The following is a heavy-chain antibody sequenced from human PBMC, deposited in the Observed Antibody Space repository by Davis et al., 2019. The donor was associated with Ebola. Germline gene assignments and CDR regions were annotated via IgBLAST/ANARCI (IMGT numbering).Heavy chain of an antibody. Sequence: PSETLSLTCSVSGASTSSGDYFWXXXXXXXXXXXXCIVYINEAASTYYNPSFKRRVTLSLDMKRNEVAQKVTYVIPADTAVYYCATSTRDRQFDSWGQGTLVTVSS. CDR3: ATSTRDRQFDS. D-gene: IGHD3-10*01. V-gene: IGHV4-30-4*01. CDR2: INEAAST. J-gene: IGHJ4*02. CDR1: GASTSSGDYF.